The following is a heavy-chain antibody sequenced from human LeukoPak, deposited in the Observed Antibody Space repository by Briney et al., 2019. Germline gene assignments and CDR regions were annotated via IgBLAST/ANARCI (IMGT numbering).Heavy chain of an antibody. CDR1: GGSLSGYF. CDR3: AREPSGGRERTTGRHFDY. V-gene: IGHV4-4*07. J-gene: IGHJ4*02. D-gene: IGHD2-15*01. Sequence: PESLSLTCMVSGGSLSGYFWSWIRPPAGRGREWVGRIYSSGSKPYNTCLLSGVTIPLDTSKNQLPLSLSSVAAEAPAVSYCAREPSGGRERTTGRHFDYWGQGTLVTVSS. CDR2: IYSSGSK.